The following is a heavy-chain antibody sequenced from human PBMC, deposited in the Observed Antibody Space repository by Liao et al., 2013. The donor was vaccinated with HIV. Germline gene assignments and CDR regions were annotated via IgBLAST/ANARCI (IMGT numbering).Heavy chain of an antibody. J-gene: IGHJ5*02. CDR2: TNLGGSA. CDR3: ARTDQYYDFWNGYENWFDP. Sequence: QVQLQQWGAGLLKPSETLSLTCAVYGGSFSGYYWSWIRQAPGKGLEYIGETNLGGSASYNPSLKSRVTLSLDTSKNHFSLRLSSVTAADTAVYYCARTDQYYDFWNGYENWFDPWGQGTLVTVSS. V-gene: IGHV4-34*01. CDR1: GGSFSGYY. D-gene: IGHD3-3*01.